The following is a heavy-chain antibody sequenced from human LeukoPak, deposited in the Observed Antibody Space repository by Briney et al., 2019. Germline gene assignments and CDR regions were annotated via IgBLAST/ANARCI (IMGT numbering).Heavy chain of an antibody. Sequence: GESLKISCKGSGYSFTNYWIGWVRQMPGKGLEWMGTIYPGDSDTRYRPAFQGQVTISADKSISTAYLQWSSLKASDTAMYYCARRCGGDCFDAFDIWGQGTMVIVSS. V-gene: IGHV5-51*01. J-gene: IGHJ3*02. CDR1: GYSFTNYW. CDR2: IYPGDSDT. CDR3: ARRCGGDCFDAFDI. D-gene: IGHD2-21*02.